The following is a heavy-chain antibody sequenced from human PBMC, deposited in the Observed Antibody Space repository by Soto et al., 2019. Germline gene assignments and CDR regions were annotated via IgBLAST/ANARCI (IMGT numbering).Heavy chain of an antibody. Sequence: EVQLVQSGAEVKKPGESLRISCKGSGFSFDNYWISWVRQMPGKGLEWMARISPSDSHTNYSPSYQGHVTISAYNSISAVYLQWSSLNASNTAMYYCAIGLSFDWSYAMDVWGQGTTVTVSS. D-gene: IGHD3-9*01. CDR1: GFSFDNYW. CDR2: ISPSDSHT. CDR3: AIGLSFDWSYAMDV. J-gene: IGHJ6*02. V-gene: IGHV5-10-1*01.